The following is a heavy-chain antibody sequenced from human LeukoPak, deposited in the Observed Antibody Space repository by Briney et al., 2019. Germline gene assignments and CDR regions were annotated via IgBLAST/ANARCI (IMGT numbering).Heavy chain of an antibody. J-gene: IGHJ4*02. D-gene: IGHD6-19*01. CDR3: ARDGGIAVAAPCYFDY. V-gene: IGHV3-21*01. CDR1: GFTFSSYS. CDR2: ISSSSSYI. Sequence: GGSLRLSCAASGFTFSSYSMNWVRQAPGKGLEWVSSISSSSSYIYYADSVKGRFTISRDNAKNSLYLQMNSLRAEDTAVYYCARDGGIAVAAPCYFDYWGQGTLVTVSS.